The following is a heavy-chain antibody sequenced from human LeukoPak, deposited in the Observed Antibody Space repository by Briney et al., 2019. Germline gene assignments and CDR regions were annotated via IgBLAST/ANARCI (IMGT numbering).Heavy chain of an antibody. CDR1: GFTFSSYG. V-gene: IGHV3-43D*03. Sequence: PGGSLRLSCAASGFTFSSYGMSWVRQAPGKGLEWVSLISWDGGSTYYADSVKGRFTISRDNSKNSLYLQMNSLRAEDTALYYCAKDNRITTISYTFDYWGQGTLVTVSS. D-gene: IGHD3-22*01. J-gene: IGHJ4*02. CDR3: AKDNRITTISYTFDY. CDR2: ISWDGGST.